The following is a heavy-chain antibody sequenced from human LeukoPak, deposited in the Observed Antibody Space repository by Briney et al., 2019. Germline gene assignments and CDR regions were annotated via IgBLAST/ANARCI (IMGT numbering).Heavy chain of an antibody. CDR3: AKDMGRHSSGWYGAFDY. CDR2: ISSSSSYI. D-gene: IGHD6-19*01. CDR1: GFTFSSYS. J-gene: IGHJ4*02. V-gene: IGHV3-21*04. Sequence: PGGSLRLSCAASGFTFSSYSMNWVRQAPGKGLEWVSSISSSSSYIYYADSVKGRFTISRDNAKNSLYLQMNSLRAEDTALYYCAKDMGRHSSGWYGAFDYWGQGTLVTVSS.